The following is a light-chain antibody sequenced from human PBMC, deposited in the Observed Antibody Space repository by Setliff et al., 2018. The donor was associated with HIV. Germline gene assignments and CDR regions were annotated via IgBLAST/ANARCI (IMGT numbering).Light chain of an antibody. V-gene: IGLV2-14*01. CDR2: EVT. CDR3: SSYTTSGTRV. CDR1: SSDVGGYNY. Sequence: QSVLTQPASVSGSPGQSIIISCTGTSSDVGGYNYVSWYQQHPGKAPKLIIYEVTNRPSGVSDRFSGSKSVNTASLTISGLQTEDEADYYCSSYTTSGTRVFGTGTKVTVL. J-gene: IGLJ1*01.